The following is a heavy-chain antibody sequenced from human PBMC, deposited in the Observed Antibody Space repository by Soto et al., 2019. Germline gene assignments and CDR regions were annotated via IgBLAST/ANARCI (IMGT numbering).Heavy chain of an antibody. CDR2: IIPIFGTA. Sequence: GASVKVSCKASGGTFSSYAISWVRQAPGQGLEWMGGIIPIFGTANYAQKFQGRVTIIADESTSTAYMELSSPRSEDTAVYYCARGYYDSSGYGYYYYGMDVWGQGTTVTVSS. D-gene: IGHD3-22*01. CDR3: ARGYYDSSGYGYYYYGMDV. J-gene: IGHJ6*02. V-gene: IGHV1-69*13. CDR1: GGTFSSYA.